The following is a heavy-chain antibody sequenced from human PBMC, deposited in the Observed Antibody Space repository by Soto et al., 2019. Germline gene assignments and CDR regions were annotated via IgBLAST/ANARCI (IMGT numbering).Heavy chain of an antibody. CDR2: ISTSSGYI. CDR1: GFTFSTYD. J-gene: IGHJ5*02. CDR3: ARPAVSGANWFDP. Sequence: EVQLVESGGGLVKPGGSLRLSCAASGFTFSTYDMNWVRQAPGKGLEWVSYISTSSGYIYYADSVKGRFTISRDNAKNSLYLQMNSLRVDDTAVYYSARPAVSGANWFDPWGQGTLVTVSS. V-gene: IGHV3-21*01. D-gene: IGHD6-19*01.